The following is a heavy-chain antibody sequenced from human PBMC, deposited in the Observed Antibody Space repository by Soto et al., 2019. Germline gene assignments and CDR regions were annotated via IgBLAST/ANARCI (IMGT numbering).Heavy chain of an antibody. V-gene: IGHV1-18*01. CDR2: INTHNGNT. J-gene: IGHJ6*02. CDR1: GYTFTTYG. CDR3: AREGSAPYYYYGMDA. Sequence: ASVKVSCKASGYTFTTYGISWVRQAPGQGLEWLGWINTHNGNTNYAQNLQGRVIMTADTSTSTAYMELRSLRSDDTAIYYCAREGSAPYYYYGMDAWGQGTTVTVSS. D-gene: IGHD3-10*01.